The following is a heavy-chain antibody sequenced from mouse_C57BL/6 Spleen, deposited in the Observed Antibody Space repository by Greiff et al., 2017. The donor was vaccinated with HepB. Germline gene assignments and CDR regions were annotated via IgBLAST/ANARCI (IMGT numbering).Heavy chain of an antibody. V-gene: IGHV1-69*01. J-gene: IGHJ3*01. D-gene: IGHD1-1*01. Sequence: VQLQQPGAELVMPGASVKLSCKASGYTFTSYWMHWVKQRPGQGLEWIGEIDPSDSYTNYNQKFKGKSTLTVDKSSSTAYMQLSSLTSEDSAVYYCARDYGRGSFAYWGQGTLVTVSA. CDR3: ARDYGRGSFAY. CDR1: GYTFTSYW. CDR2: IDPSDSYT.